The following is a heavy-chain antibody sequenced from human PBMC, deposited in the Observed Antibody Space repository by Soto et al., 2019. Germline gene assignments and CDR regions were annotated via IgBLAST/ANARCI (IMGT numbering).Heavy chain of an antibody. D-gene: IGHD5-18*01. CDR1: GCTFSSYG. CDR3: ARGGGYSYVQEFDY. CDR2: IWYDGSNK. J-gene: IGHJ4*02. Sequence: QVQLVESGGGVVQPGRSLRLSCAASGCTFSSYGMHWVRQAPGKGLEWVAVIWYDGSNKYYADSVKGRFTISRDNSKNTLYLQMNSLRAEDTAVYYCARGGGYSYVQEFDYWGQGTLVTVSS. V-gene: IGHV3-33*01.